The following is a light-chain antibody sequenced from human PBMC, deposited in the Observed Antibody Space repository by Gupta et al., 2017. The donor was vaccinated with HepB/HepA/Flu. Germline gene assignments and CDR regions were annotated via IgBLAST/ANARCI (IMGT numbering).Light chain of an antibody. CDR3: SSYTSSSSLYV. J-gene: IGLJ1*01. CDR2: DVN. Sequence: QSALTQPASVSGSPGQSLTTSCTGTSGDVGDSNFVSWYQQHPGKAPKLIIYDVNNRPSGVSNRFSGSKSGNTASLTISGLQAEDEADYYCSSYTSSSSLYVFGTGTKVTVL. CDR1: SGDVGDSNF. V-gene: IGLV2-14*03.